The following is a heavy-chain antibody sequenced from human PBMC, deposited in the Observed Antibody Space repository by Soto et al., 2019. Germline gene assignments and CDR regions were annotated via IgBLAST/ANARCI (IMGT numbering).Heavy chain of an antibody. CDR2: ISGGGGST. CDR1: GFTFNTYA. CDR3: AKGFIVVVTAIRPDDNFDV. V-gene: IGHV3-23*01. Sequence: GGSLRLSCAASGFTFNTYAMNWVRQVPGKGLEWVASISGGGGSTYYADSVKGRFTISRDTSKNTLYLQMNSLSAEDTAVYYCAKGFIVVVTAIRPDDNFDVWGQGTMVTVSS. J-gene: IGHJ3*01. D-gene: IGHD2-21*02.